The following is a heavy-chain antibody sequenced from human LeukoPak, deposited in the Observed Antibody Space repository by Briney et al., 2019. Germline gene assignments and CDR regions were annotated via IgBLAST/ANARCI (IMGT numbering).Heavy chain of an antibody. CDR3: ARGGGRWLQRDFDY. D-gene: IGHD5-24*01. V-gene: IGHV4-4*07. CDR2: IYTSGST. J-gene: IGHJ4*02. CDR1: GGSISSYY. Sequence: SETLSLTCTVSGGSISSYYWSWLRQPAGKGLEWIGRIYTSGSTDYNPSLKSRVTMSVDTSKNQYSLKLSSVTAADTAVYYCARGGGRWLQRDFDYWGQGTLVTVSS.